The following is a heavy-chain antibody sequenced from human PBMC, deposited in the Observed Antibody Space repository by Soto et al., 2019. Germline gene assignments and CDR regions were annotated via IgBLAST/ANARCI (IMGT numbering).Heavy chain of an antibody. D-gene: IGHD1-26*01. CDR1: GGSFSGYY. J-gene: IGHJ4*02. V-gene: IGHV4-34*02. CDR3: ARLRWEQPWVFDY. Sequence: QVQLQQWGAGLLKPSETLSLTCAVYGGSFSGYYWSWIRQPPVKGLGWIGEINHSGGTNYNPSRKSRVTISVDTSKNQFSLKLSSVTAADTAVFYCARLRWEQPWVFDYWGQGTLVTVSS. CDR2: INHSGGT.